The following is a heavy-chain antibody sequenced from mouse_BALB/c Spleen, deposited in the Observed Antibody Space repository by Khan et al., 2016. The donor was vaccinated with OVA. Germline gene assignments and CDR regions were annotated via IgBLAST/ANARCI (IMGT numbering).Heavy chain of an antibody. Sequence: VQLKQSGPEVVKPGASVKMSCKASGYTFTSYVMHWVKQKPGQGLEWIGYIYPFNDATKFNEKFNGKATLTSDKSSSTAYMELSSLTSEDSAVYYCAPVVSYYGSFGYWGQGTLVTVSA. D-gene: IGHD1-1*01. CDR3: APVVSYYGSFGY. V-gene: IGHV1S136*01. J-gene: IGHJ3*01. CDR1: GYTFTSYV. CDR2: IYPFNDAT.